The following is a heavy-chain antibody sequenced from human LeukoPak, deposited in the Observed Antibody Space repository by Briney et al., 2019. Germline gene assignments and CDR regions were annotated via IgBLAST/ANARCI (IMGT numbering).Heavy chain of an antibody. J-gene: IGHJ4*02. D-gene: IGHD3-3*01. CDR3: VRERNNFWSGHHSIFDS. Sequence: GGSLRLSCAASGFIFSDHWMHWVRQAPGKGLVWLSRINNDGSSTIYADSVKGRFTFSRDNAENTLFLEMSSLRVEDTAVYYCVRERNNFWSGHHSIFDSWGQGTLSPSPQ. CDR2: INNDGSST. CDR1: GFIFSDHW. V-gene: IGHV3-74*01.